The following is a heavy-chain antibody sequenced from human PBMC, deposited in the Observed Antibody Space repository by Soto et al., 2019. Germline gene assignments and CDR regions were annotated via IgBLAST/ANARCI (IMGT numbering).Heavy chain of an antibody. Sequence: PGGSLRLSCAASGFTVSSNYMSWVRQAPGKGLEWVSVIYSGGSTYYADSVKGRFTISRDNSKNTLYLQMNSLRAEDTAVYYCARDLIHYDFWSGSSTYVYYGMDVWGQGTTVTVSS. CDR2: IYSGGST. D-gene: IGHD3-3*01. CDR1: GFTVSSNY. CDR3: ARDLIHYDFWSGSSTYVYYGMDV. J-gene: IGHJ6*02. V-gene: IGHV3-53*01.